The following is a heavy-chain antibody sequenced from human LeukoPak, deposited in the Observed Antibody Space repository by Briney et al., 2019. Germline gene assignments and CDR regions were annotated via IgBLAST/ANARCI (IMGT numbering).Heavy chain of an antibody. J-gene: IGHJ4*02. CDR3: ATLILPEYYFDY. D-gene: IGHD2-15*01. V-gene: IGHV1-24*01. Sequence: ASVKVSCKVSGYSLTELSMHWVRQAPGKGLEWMGGFDTEDGETIYAQKFQGRVTMTEDTSTDTAYMELSSLRSEDTAVYYCATLILPEYYFDYWVQGTLVTVSS. CDR1: GYSLTELS. CDR2: FDTEDGET.